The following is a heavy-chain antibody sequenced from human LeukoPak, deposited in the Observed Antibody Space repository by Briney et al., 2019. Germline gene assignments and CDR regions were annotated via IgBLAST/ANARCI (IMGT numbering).Heavy chain of an antibody. V-gene: IGHV4-4*02. D-gene: IGHD5-12*01. CDR3: ARGAARIRAYSGYAYKVFWFDH. Sequence: PSGTLSLTCAVSGGSISSRHWWSWVRQPPGKGLEWIGKISHSGSTNYNPSLKSRVTMSLDQSENQFSLKLSSVTAADTAVYYCARGAARIRAYSGYAYKVFWFDHWGQGTLVTVSS. J-gene: IGHJ5*02. CDR2: ISHSGST. CDR1: GGSISSRHW.